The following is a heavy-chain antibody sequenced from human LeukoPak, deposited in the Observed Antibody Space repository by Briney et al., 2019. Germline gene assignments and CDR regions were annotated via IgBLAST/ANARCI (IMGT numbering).Heavy chain of an antibody. CDR1: GFTFSDHY. Sequence: GGSLRLSCAASGFTFSDHYMSWIRQAPGKGLEWVSYISSSGSTIYYADSVKGRFTISRDNAKNSLYLQMNSLRAEDTAVYYCARAPRTYDYVWGSYRPLHLDYWGQGTLVTVSS. J-gene: IGHJ4*02. V-gene: IGHV3-11*01. CDR3: ARAPRTYDYVWGSYRPLHLDY. CDR2: ISSSGSTI. D-gene: IGHD3-16*02.